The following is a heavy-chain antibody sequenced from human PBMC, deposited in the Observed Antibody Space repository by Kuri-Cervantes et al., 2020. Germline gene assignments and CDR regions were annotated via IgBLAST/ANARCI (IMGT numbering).Heavy chain of an antibody. D-gene: IGHD1-1*01. J-gene: IGHJ4*02. CDR3: ASEGTTTAMTPFDY. CDR2: IWYDGSKK. Sequence: GESLKISCAASGFTFSVYGMYWVRQAPGNGLEWVAVIWYDGSKKYYADSVKGRFTISRDNSKNTLYLQMNSLRAEDTAVYYCASEGTTTAMTPFDYWGQGTLVTV. V-gene: IGHV3-33*08. CDR1: GFTFSVYG.